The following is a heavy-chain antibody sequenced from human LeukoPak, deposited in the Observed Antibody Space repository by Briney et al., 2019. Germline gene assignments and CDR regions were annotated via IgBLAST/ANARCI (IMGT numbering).Heavy chain of an antibody. CDR2: IYYSGSP. V-gene: IGHV4-59*08. CDR3: ARLGSFDY. J-gene: IGHJ4*02. D-gene: IGHD3-10*01. Sequence: SETLSLTCTISGGSISSYYWSWIRQPPGKGLEWIGYIYYSGSPTYNPSLKSRVTISVDTSKNQFSLKLSSVTAADTAVYYCARLGSFDYWGQGTLVTVSS. CDR1: GGSISSYY.